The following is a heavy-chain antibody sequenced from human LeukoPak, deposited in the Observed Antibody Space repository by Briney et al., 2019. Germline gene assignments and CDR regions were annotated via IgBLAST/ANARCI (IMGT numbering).Heavy chain of an antibody. CDR1: GFTFSSYG. Sequence: GGSLRLSCAASGFTFSSYGMHWVRQAPGKGLEWVAVISYDGSNKYYAGSVKGRFTISRDNSKNTLYLQMNSLRAEDTAVYYCAKDQSPPYSSSWYGTGDYWGQGTLVTVSS. CDR3: AKDQSPPYSSSWYGTGDY. V-gene: IGHV3-30*18. CDR2: ISYDGSNK. J-gene: IGHJ4*02. D-gene: IGHD6-13*01.